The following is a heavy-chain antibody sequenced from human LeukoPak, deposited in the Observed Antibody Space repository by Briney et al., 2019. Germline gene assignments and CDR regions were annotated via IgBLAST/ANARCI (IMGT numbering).Heavy chain of an antibody. CDR3: ARVGYFYDKTDY. D-gene: IGHD3-22*01. J-gene: IGHJ4*02. CDR1: GGSISSSSYY. V-gene: IGHV4-39*07. Sequence: PSETLSLTCTVSGGSISSSSYYWGWIRQPPGKGLEWIGSIYYSGSTYYNPSLKSRVTISVDTSKNQFSLKLSSVTAADTAVYYCARVGYFYDKTDYWGQGTLVTVSS. CDR2: IYYSGST.